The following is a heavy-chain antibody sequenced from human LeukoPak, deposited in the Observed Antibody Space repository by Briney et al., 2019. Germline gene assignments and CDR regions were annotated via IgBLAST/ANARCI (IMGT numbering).Heavy chain of an antibody. CDR3: ARERGPGSGSGDAFDI. CDR1: GFIFTRYW. Sequence: PGGSLRLSCAASGFIFTRYWMSWVRQAPGKGLEWVANIKQDGSEQYYVDSVKGRFTMSRDNAQNSLYLQMNSLRAEDMAVYYCARERGPGSGSGDAFDIWGQGTMVTVSS. V-gene: IGHV3-7*01. D-gene: IGHD3-10*01. CDR2: IKQDGSEQ. J-gene: IGHJ3*02.